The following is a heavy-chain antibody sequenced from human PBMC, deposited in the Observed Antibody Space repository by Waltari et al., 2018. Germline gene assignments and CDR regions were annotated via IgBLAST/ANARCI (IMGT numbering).Heavy chain of an antibody. D-gene: IGHD3-3*01. J-gene: IGHJ6*03. CDR1: GYTFTSYY. Sequence: QVQLVQSGAEVKKPGASVKVSCKASGYTFTSYYMHWVRQAPGQGLEWMGIINPSGGSTSYAQKFQGRVTMTRDTSTSTVYMELSSLRSEDTAVYYCARGVYYDFWSGYPSPYYYYMDVWGKGTTVTVSS. V-gene: IGHV1-46*01. CDR3: ARGVYYDFWSGYPSPYYYYMDV. CDR2: INPSGGST.